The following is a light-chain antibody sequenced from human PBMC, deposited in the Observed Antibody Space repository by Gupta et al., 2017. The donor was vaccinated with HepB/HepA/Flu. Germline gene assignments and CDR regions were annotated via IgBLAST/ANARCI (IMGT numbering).Light chain of an antibody. CDR3: QQYNNWPGT. CDR2: GAS. Sequence: EIVMTQSPATLSVSPGERATLSCRASQSVSSDLAWYQKKPGQGPRLLIYGASTRATGIPARFSGSGSGTEFTLTISSLQSEDFAVYYCQQYNNWPGTFGPGTKVEIK. CDR1: QSVSSD. V-gene: IGKV3-15*01. J-gene: IGKJ1*01.